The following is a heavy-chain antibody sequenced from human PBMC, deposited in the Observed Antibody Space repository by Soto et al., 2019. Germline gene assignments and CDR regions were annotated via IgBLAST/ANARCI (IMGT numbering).Heavy chain of an antibody. J-gene: IGHJ4*02. D-gene: IGHD3-16*01. V-gene: IGHV3-15*01. Sequence: EVQLVESGGGLVRPGGSLRLSCAASGLSFRNAWMAWVRQAPGKGLEWVGRIKRLSNGGITEYAAPVKGRFSISRDDSKTTVHLQMDSLKTEDTAVCYCATDWGRDWGQGTLVTVSS. CDR2: IKRLSNGGIT. CDR3: ATDWGRD. CDR1: GLSFRNAW.